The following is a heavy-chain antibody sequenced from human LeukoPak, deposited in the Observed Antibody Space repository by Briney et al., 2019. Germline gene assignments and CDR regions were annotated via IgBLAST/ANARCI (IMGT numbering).Heavy chain of an antibody. Sequence: SGGSLRLSCAASGFTFDDYAMHWVRQAPGKGLEWVSGISWNSGSIGYADSVKGRFTISRDNAKNSLYLQMNSLRAEDTAVYYCARGYYDSSGYYWVAGYYFDYWGQGTLVTVSS. D-gene: IGHD3-22*01. CDR3: ARGYYDSSGYYWVAGYYFDY. CDR2: ISWNSGSI. J-gene: IGHJ4*02. CDR1: GFTFDDYA. V-gene: IGHV3-9*01.